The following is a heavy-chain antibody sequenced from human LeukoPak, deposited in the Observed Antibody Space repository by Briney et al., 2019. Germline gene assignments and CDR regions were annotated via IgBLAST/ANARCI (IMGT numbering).Heavy chain of an antibody. CDR3: AKDIGSYYDY. D-gene: IGHD3-10*01. CDR1: GFTFSSYA. Sequence: GGSLRLSCAASGFTFSSYAMHWVRRAPGKGLEWVAVISYDGSKKYYADSVKGRFTISRDNSKNTLYLEMNSLRAEDTAVYYCAKDIGSYYDYWGQGILVTVSS. J-gene: IGHJ4*02. CDR2: ISYDGSKK. V-gene: IGHV3-30*04.